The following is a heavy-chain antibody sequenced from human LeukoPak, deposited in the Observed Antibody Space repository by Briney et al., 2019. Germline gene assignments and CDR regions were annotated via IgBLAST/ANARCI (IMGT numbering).Heavy chain of an antibody. CDR1: GYTFTSYG. CDR3: ARGNSNYLFPNEEYNWFDP. CDR2: ISAYNGNT. J-gene: IGHJ5*02. Sequence: GASVKVSCKASGYTFTSYGISWVRQAPGQGLEWMGSISAYNGNTNYAQKLQGRVTMTTDTSTSTAYMELRSLRSDDTAVYYCARGNSNYLFPNEEYNWFDPWGQGTLVTVSS. V-gene: IGHV1-18*01. D-gene: IGHD4-11*01.